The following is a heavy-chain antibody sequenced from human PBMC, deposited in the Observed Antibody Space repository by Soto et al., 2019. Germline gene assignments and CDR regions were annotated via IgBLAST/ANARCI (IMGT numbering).Heavy chain of an antibody. CDR3: AKVPLRLDYFDY. CDR1: GFTFSNYA. V-gene: IGHV3-23*01. J-gene: IGHJ4*02. Sequence: EVQLLESGGGLVQPGGSLRLSCAASGFTFSNYAMNWVRQAPGKGLEWDSAISGSGSTYYADSGKARFTISRDNSKNTQYRQMSSLRAEDTAVYYCAKVPLRLDYFDYWGPVTLVTVSS. D-gene: IGHD5-12*01. CDR2: ISGSGST.